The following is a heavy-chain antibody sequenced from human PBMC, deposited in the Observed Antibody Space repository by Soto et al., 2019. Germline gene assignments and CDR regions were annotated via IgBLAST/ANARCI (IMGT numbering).Heavy chain of an antibody. D-gene: IGHD6-19*01. V-gene: IGHV3-66*01. CDR3: AREIAVAGTVWFDP. Sequence: GGSLRLSCAASGFTVSSNYMSWVRQAPGKGLEWVSVIYSGGSTYYADSVKGRFTISRDNSKNTLYLQMNSLRAEDTAVYYCAREIAVAGTVWFDPWGQGTLVTVSS. J-gene: IGHJ5*02. CDR1: GFTVSSNY. CDR2: IYSGGST.